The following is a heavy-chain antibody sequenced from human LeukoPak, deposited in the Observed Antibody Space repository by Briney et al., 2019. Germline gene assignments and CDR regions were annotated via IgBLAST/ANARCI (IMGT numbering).Heavy chain of an antibody. Sequence: SETLSLTCTVSGDSISSSYFSSSYYYWVWIRQPPGKGLEWIGSIYYGGTTYHNPSLQSRVTISSDTSKNQFSLRLRSVTATDTAVYYCARRSHCEGGSCPPVWGQGTTVTVPS. V-gene: IGHV4-39*01. CDR1: GDSISSSYFSSSYYY. D-gene: IGHD2-15*01. CDR3: ARRSHCEGGSCPPV. CDR2: IYYGGTT. J-gene: IGHJ6*02.